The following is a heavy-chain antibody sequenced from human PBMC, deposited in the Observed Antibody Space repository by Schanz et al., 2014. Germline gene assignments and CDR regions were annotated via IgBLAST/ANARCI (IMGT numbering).Heavy chain of an antibody. Sequence: VQLVQSGGGLVQPGGSLRLSCAASGFTFSDAWMSWVRQAPGRGLEWVSYIGNGGVTIYYADSVKGRFTISRDNTKSPLDLQMTSLRAEDTAVYYCARIGGSVFDYWAQGSLVTVSS. CDR3: ARIGGSVFDY. V-gene: IGHV3-11*01. D-gene: IGHD3-10*01. CDR1: GFTFSDAW. CDR2: IGNGGVTI. J-gene: IGHJ4*02.